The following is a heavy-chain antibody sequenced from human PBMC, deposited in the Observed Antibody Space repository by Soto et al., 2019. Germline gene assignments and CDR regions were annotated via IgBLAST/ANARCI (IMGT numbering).Heavy chain of an antibody. D-gene: IGHD1-26*01. CDR2: ISYDGSNK. CDR1: GFTFSSYG. Sequence: VGSLRLSCAASGFTFSSYGMHWVRQAPGKGLEWVAVISYDGSNKYYADSVKGRFTISRDNSKNTLYLQMNSLRAEDKAVYYCAKDRPSGRPPSYYAMEVWGQEITVTVTS. V-gene: IGHV3-30*18. J-gene: IGHJ6*02. CDR3: AKDRPSGRPPSYYAMEV.